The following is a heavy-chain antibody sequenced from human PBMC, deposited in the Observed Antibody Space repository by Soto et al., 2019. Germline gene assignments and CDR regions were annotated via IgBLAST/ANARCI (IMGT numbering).Heavy chain of an antibody. CDR3: ARNRGQSFKHYDILTGFGPAEYYYGMDV. CDR1: GYTFTSYD. J-gene: IGHJ6*02. Sequence: GASVKVSCKASGYTFTSYDINWVRQATGQGLEWMGWMNPNSGNTGYAQKFQGRVTMTTDTSTSTAYMELRSLRSDDTAVYYCARNRGQSFKHYDILTGFGPAEYYYGMDVWGQGTTVTVS. CDR2: MNPNSGNT. D-gene: IGHD3-9*01. V-gene: IGHV1-8*01.